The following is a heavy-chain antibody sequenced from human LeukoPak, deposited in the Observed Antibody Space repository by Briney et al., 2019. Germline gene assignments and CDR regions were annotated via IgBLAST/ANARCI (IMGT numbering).Heavy chain of an antibody. D-gene: IGHD4-23*01. CDR3: ARAHDYGGISGPSTWDY. CDR1: GYSFTAFY. V-gene: IGHV1-2*02. Sequence: ASVKVSCKTSGYSFTAFYVHWVRQAPGQGLEWMGWINPHSGGTNYAKKFQGRVTMTRDTSITTVYMELSRLTSDDTAVFYCARAHDYGGISGPSTWDYWGQGTLVTVSS. J-gene: IGHJ4*02. CDR2: INPHSGGT.